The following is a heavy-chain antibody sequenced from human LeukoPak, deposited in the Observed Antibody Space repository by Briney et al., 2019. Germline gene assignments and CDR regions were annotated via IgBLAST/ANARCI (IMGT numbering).Heavy chain of an antibody. Sequence: SGGSLRLSCAAPGFTFSSYWMSWVRQAPGKGLEWVANIKQDGSNKYYADSVKGRFTISRDNSKNTLYLQMNSLRAEDTAVYYCAKYCSGGSRRYYFDYWGQGTLVTVSS. D-gene: IGHD2-15*01. V-gene: IGHV3-7*01. CDR1: GFTFSSYW. CDR3: AKYCSGGSRRYYFDY. CDR2: IKQDGSNK. J-gene: IGHJ4*02.